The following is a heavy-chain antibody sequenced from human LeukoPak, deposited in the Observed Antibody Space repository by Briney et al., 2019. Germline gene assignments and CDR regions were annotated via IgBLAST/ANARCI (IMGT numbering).Heavy chain of an antibody. V-gene: IGHV4-59*08. CDR3: ARQGGGPYYFDS. Sequence: NLSDTLSHTYSVCNGSISTYYWRWLRQSPRKGVEWIGHIFNGGTTYYNPSLKSRVTISVHSPKNHFSLRLTSVTAADTAIYYCARQGGGPYYFDSWGTGALVISSS. CDR1: NGSISTYY. D-gene: IGHD3-16*01. CDR2: IFNGGTT. J-gene: IGHJ4*02.